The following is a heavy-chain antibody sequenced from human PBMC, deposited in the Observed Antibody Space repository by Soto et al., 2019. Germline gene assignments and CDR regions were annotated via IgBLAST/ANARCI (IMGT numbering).Heavy chain of an antibody. V-gene: IGHV3-64D*06. J-gene: IGHJ4*02. CDR1: GFTFSSYA. D-gene: IGHD6-19*01. Sequence: EVQLVESGGGLVQPGGSLRLSCSASGFTFSSYAMHWVRQAPGKGLEYVSAISSNGGSTYYADSVKGRFTISRDNSKNTVYLKMSSLRAEDTAVYYCVKDQVYWGWLVHAPDYWGQGTLVTVSS. CDR2: ISSNGGST. CDR3: VKDQVYWGWLVHAPDY.